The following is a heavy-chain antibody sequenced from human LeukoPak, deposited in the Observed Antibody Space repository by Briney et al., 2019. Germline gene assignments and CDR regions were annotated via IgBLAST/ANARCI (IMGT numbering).Heavy chain of an antibody. CDR3: ARGPAQTYYYGSGSYPAYFDY. CDR1: GFTFSSYA. CDR2: ISGSGGST. V-gene: IGHV3-23*01. J-gene: IGHJ4*02. Sequence: QTGGSLRLSCAASGFTFSSYAMSWVRQAPGKGLEWVSAISGSGGSTYYADSVKGRFTISRDNAKNSLYLQMNSLRAEDTALYHCARGPAQTYYYGSGSYPAYFDYWGQGTLVTVSS. D-gene: IGHD3-10*01.